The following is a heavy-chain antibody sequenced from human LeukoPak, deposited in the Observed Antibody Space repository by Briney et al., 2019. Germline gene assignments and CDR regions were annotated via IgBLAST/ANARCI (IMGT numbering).Heavy chain of an antibody. CDR2: IIPIFGTA. V-gene: IGHV1-69*13. CDR1: GYTFTSYG. Sequence: SVKVSCKASGYTFTSYGISWVRQAPGQGLEWMGGIIPIFGTANYAQKFQGRVTVTADESTSTAYMELSSLRSEDTAVYYCARDLEMATILPSAFDIWGQGTMVTVSS. CDR3: ARDLEMATILPSAFDI. D-gene: IGHD5-24*01. J-gene: IGHJ3*02.